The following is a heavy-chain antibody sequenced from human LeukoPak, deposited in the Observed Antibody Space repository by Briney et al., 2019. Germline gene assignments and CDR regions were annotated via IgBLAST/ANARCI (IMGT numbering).Heavy chain of an antibody. CDR2: ITGSGGNT. CDR1: GFTFSSYA. Sequence: GGSRRLSCAASGFTFSSYAMSWVRQAPGKGLEWVSAITGSGGNTYYADSVKGRFTISRDNSKNTLYLQMNSLRAEDTAVYYCAKWGDYDVLTGYYVSDYWGQGALVTVSS. D-gene: IGHD3-9*01. V-gene: IGHV3-23*01. CDR3: AKWGDYDVLTGYYVSDY. J-gene: IGHJ4*02.